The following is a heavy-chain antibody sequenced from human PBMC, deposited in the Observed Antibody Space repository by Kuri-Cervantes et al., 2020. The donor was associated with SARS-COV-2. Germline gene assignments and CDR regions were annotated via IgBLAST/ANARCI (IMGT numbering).Heavy chain of an antibody. D-gene: IGHD2/OR15-2a*01. CDR3: ARVYEYVRLAWGMDV. CDR1: GFTFSNYA. J-gene: IGHJ6*02. CDR2: ISYDGSSK. V-gene: IGHV3-30*04. Sequence: GESLKISCAVSGFTFSNYAMHWVRQAPGKGLEWVAVISYDGSSKCYADSVKGRFTISRDNPKNTLYLQMNRLTIEDTAVYYCARVYEYVRLAWGMDVWGQGTTVTVSS.